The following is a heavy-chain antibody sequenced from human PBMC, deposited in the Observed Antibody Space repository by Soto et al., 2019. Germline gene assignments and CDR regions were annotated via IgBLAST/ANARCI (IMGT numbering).Heavy chain of an antibody. D-gene: IGHD2-15*01. V-gene: IGHV1-69*02. J-gene: IGHJ4*02. CDR3: ALGYCSGGSCYYFDY. CDR2: IIPILGIA. Sequence: SVKVSCKASGGTFSSYTISWVRQSPGQGLEWMGRIIPILGIANYAQKFQGRVTITADKSTSTAYMELSSLRSEDTAVYYCALGYCSGGSCYYFDYWGQGTLVTVSS. CDR1: GGTFSSYT.